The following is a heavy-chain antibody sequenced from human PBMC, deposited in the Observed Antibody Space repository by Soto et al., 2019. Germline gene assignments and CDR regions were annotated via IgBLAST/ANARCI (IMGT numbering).Heavy chain of an antibody. V-gene: IGHV4-30-4*01. D-gene: IGHD6-13*01. CDR3: ARDSSSWLRGRYFDY. CDR2: IYYSGST. CDR1: GGSISSGDYY. J-gene: IGHJ4*02. Sequence: QVQLQESGPGLVKPSQTLSLTCTVSGGSISSGDYYWSWIRQPPGKGLGWIGYIYYSGSTYYNPSLKSRVTISVDTSKNQYSLKLSSVTAADTAVYYCARDSSSWLRGRYFDYWGQGTLVTVSS.